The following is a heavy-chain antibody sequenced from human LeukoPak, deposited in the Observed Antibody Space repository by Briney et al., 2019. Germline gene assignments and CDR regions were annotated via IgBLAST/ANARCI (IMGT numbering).Heavy chain of an antibody. J-gene: IGHJ6*04. D-gene: IGHD6-19*01. CDR3: ARVGGTNDLDV. Sequence: SETLSLTCTVSGGSISSSSYYWGWIRQPPGKGLEWIGSIYYSGSTYYNPSLKSRVTISVDTSKNQFSLKLSSVTAADTAVYYCARVGGTNDLDVWGKGTTVTVSS. V-gene: IGHV4-39*07. CDR2: IYYSGST. CDR1: GGSISSSSYY.